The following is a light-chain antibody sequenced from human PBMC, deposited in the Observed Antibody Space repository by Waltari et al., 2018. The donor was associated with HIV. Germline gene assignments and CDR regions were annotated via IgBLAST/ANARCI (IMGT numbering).Light chain of an antibody. V-gene: IGLV2-14*03. CDR2: DVT. J-gene: IGLJ2*01. CDR3: SYYATNTTVI. Sequence: QSALTQPASVSGSPGQSITISCTGTTSSVGGYDFVSWFQQHPAKAPHLLIYDVTSPPSGASGLLAGSKSGATAVLTISGLRAEDTDDYYSSYYATNTTVIVGEGTKVTVL. CDR1: TSSVGGYDF.